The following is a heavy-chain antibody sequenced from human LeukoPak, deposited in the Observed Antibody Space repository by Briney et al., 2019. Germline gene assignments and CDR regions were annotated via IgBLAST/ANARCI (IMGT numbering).Heavy chain of an antibody. J-gene: IGHJ5*02. D-gene: IGHD6-13*01. CDR2: IFPGDSGT. Sequence: GESLKISCKGAGYCFSTYWIGWVRQLPGKGMEWIGLIFPGDSGTRYSPSFQGQVTFSVDKSISTAYLQWSSLKASDTAMYYCARNGAAGSPNRFFNWFDPWGQGTLVTVSS. V-gene: IGHV5-51*01. CDR1: GYCFSTYW. CDR3: ARNGAAGSPNRFFNWFDP.